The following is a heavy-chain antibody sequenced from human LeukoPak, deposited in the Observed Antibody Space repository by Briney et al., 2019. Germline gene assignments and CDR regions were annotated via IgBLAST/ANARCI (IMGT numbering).Heavy chain of an antibody. CDR2: IIPIFGTA. Sequence: SVKVSCKASGGTFISYAISWVRQAPGQGLEWMGGIIPIFGTANYAQKFQGRVTITTDESTSTAYMELSSLRSEDTAVYYCARGWRYSGYEPGLDYWGQGTLVTVSS. CDR1: GGTFISYA. D-gene: IGHD5-12*01. CDR3: ARGWRYSGYEPGLDY. V-gene: IGHV1-69*05. J-gene: IGHJ4*02.